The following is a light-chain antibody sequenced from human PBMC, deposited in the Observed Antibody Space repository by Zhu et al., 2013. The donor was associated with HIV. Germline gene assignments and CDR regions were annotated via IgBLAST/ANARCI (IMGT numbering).Light chain of an antibody. CDR2: ATS. CDR1: QDISGY. J-gene: IGKJ3*01. CDR3: QQSYSTPLT. Sequence: DIQMTQSPSSLSASVGDKVTITCRAGQDISGYLNWYQQKPGKAPNLLIYATSSLQSGVPPRFSGSGSGTDFTLTINSLQPDDFATYYCQQSYSTPLTFGPGTKVEIK. V-gene: IGKV1-39*01.